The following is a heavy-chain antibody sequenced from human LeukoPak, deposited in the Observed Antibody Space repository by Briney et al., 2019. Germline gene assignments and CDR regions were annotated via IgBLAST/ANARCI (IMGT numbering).Heavy chain of an antibody. CDR2: RKKGGSEK. Sequence: PGGSLRLSCAASEFTFSNYWMKCVRQAPGKGREWGVNRKKGGSEKYYVDSVKGRFTISRDNDKNSLYMQMNRLRAEDTAVYCCARDRRYSYIDYWGQGTLVTVSS. D-gene: IGHD5-18*01. J-gene: IGHJ4*02. CDR3: ARDRRYSYIDY. CDR1: EFTFSNYW. V-gene: IGHV3-7*04.